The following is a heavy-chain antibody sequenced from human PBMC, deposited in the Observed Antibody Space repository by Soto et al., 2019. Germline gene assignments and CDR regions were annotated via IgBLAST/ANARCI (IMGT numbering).Heavy chain of an antibody. J-gene: IGHJ1*01. D-gene: IGHD6-19*01. CDR1: GFTFSSYA. V-gene: IGHV3-23*01. CDR3: AKFTVGWYRGYFQH. CDR2: ISGSGGST. Sequence: GGSLRLSCAASGFTFSSYAMSWVRQAPGKGLEWVSAISGSGGSTYYADSVQGRFTISRDNSKNTLYLQMNSLRAEDTAVYYCAKFTVGWYRGYFQHWGQGTLVTVSS.